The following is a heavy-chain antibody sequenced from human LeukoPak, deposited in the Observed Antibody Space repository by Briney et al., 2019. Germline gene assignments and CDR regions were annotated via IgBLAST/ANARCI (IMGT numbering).Heavy chain of an antibody. CDR1: GFTFGDYA. Sequence: GGSLRLSRTASGFTFGDYAMSWVRQAPGKGLEWVGFIRSKAYGGTTEYAASVKGRFTISRDDSKSIAYLQMNSLKTEDTAVYYCTSFHYYDSSGSLDYWGQGTLVTVSS. CDR2: IRSKAYGGTT. V-gene: IGHV3-49*04. D-gene: IGHD3-22*01. J-gene: IGHJ4*02. CDR3: TSFHYYDSSGSLDY.